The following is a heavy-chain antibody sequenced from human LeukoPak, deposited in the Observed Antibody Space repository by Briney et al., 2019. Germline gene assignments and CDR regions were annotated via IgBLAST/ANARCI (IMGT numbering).Heavy chain of an antibody. CDR2: ISGSGGST. V-gene: IGHV3-23*01. J-gene: IGHJ4*02. CDR1: GFTFSSYG. D-gene: IGHD3-10*01. Sequence: PGGSLRLSCAASGFTFSSYGMSWVRQAPGKGLEWVSAISGSGGSTYYAGSVKGRFTISRDNARNTVFLQMSSLRAEDTALYYCARKSASGNYPLDYWGQGTLVTVSS. CDR3: ARKSASGNYPLDY.